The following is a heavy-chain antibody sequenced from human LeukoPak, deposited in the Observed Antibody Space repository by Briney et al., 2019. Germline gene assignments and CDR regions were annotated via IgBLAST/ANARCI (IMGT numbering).Heavy chain of an antibody. CDR3: AREGGDCSSTTCDNDAFDI. CDR2: ISSSCSTM. D-gene: IGHD2-2*01. Sequence: PGGSLRLSCAASGFTFSDYCMSWVRQTPGKGLEWVSYISSSCSTMYYADSVKGRFTISRDNAKNSLYLQMNSLRAEDTAVYYCAREGGDCSSTTCDNDAFDIWGQGTMVTVSS. V-gene: IGHV3-11*01. J-gene: IGHJ3*02. CDR1: GFTFSDYC.